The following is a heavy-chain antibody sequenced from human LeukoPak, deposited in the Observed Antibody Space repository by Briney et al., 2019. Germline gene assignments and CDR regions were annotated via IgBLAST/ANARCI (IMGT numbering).Heavy chain of an antibody. V-gene: IGHV4-61*02. CDR2: IFPSGST. CDR3: ARVFWKSGGYLDY. Sequence: SETLSLTCTVSGGSLISGTVYWSWIRQPAGQGLEWLGRIFPSGSTDYNPSVKSRLTMSIDTSEDQFSLNLASVTAADTAVYYCARVFWKSGGYLDYWGQGILVTVSS. D-gene: IGHD3-22*01. J-gene: IGHJ4*02. CDR1: GGSLISGTVY.